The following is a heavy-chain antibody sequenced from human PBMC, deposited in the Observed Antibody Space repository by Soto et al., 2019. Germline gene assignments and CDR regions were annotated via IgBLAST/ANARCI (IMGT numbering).Heavy chain of an antibody. Sequence: EVQLVESGGGLVQPGGSVRLACAASGFTFNSYWMNWVRQAPGKGLEWVANIKQDGSEQYFVDSVRGRFSVSRDNAKTSLYLQMNSLRAEDTAVYYCAREGINNYNEYYFDSWGQGTVVTVSS. V-gene: IGHV3-7*01. CDR2: IKQDGSEQ. D-gene: IGHD4-4*01. J-gene: IGHJ4*02. CDR3: AREGINNYNEYYFDS. CDR1: GFTFNSYW.